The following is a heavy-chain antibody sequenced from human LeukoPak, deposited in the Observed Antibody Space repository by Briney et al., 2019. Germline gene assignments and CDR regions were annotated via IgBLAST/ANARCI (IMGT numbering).Heavy chain of an antibody. V-gene: IGHV3-21*01. J-gene: IGHJ6*02. CDR3: ARDQDLMGGSDWYYGMDV. CDR2: ISSSSSYI. CDR1: GFTFSSYS. D-gene: IGHD6-19*01. Sequence: GGSLRLSCAASGFTFSSYSMNWVRQAPGKGLEWVSSISSSSSYIYYADSVKGRYTISRDNAKNSLYLQMNSLRAEDTAVYYCARDQDLMGGSDWYYGMDVWGQGTTVTVSS.